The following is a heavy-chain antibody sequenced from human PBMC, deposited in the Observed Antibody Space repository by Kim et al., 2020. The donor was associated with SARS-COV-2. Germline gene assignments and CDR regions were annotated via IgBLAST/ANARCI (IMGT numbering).Heavy chain of an antibody. V-gene: IGHV4-30-2*05. J-gene: IGHJ4*02. Sequence: TYDNPSPRSRVTISVETSKNQFSLKLGSVTAADTAVYYCASLPYYDSRPIWGQGTLVTVSS. D-gene: IGHD3-22*01. CDR3: ASLPYYDSRPI. CDR2: T.